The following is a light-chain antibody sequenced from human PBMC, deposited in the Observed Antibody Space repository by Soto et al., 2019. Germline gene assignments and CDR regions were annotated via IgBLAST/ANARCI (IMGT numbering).Light chain of an antibody. CDR1: QRISSN. CDR2: GAS. V-gene: IGKV3-15*01. CDR3: QQFAKSST. J-gene: IGKJ1*01. Sequence: EVVMTQSPATLSVSPGERATLSCRASQRISSNLAWYQQRRGQAPRLLIYGASTRAPGIPARFSGSGSETEFTLTINGLQPDDFATYYCQQFAKSSTFGQGTTVEIK.